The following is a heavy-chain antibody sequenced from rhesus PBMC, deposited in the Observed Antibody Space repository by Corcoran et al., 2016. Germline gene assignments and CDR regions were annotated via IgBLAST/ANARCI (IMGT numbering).Heavy chain of an antibody. V-gene: IGHV3-116*02. D-gene: IGHD6-37*01. J-gene: IGHJ4*01. CDR3: ARRLSGGWPDY. Sequence: GGTAEYAASVKGRFAISRDDSKSIASLQMNSLKTEDTAVYFCARRLSGGWPDYWGQGVLVTVSS. CDR2: GGTA.